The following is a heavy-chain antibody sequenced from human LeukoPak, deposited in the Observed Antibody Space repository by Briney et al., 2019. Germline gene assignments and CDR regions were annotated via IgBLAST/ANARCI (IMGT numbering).Heavy chain of an antibody. V-gene: IGHV4-34*01. D-gene: IGHD3-10*01. J-gene: IGHJ4*02. CDR1: GGSFSGYY. CDR3: ARDLRGRVDY. CDR2: INHSGST. Sequence: PSETLSLTCAVYGGSFSGYYWSWIRQPPGKGLEWIGEINHSGSTNYNPSLKSRVTISVDTSKNQFSLKLSSVTAADTAVYYCARDLRGRVDYWGQGTLVTVSS.